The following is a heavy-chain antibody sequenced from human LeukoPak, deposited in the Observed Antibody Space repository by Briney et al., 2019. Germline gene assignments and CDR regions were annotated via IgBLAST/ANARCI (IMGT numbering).Heavy chain of an antibody. D-gene: IGHD3-22*01. V-gene: IGHV1-46*01. J-gene: IGHJ4*02. CDR1: GYTFTSYY. CDR3: ALSSGYFRSFDY. Sequence: APAKVSCKASGYTFTSYYMHWVRQAPGQGLEWMGIINPSGGSTSYAQKFQGRVTMTRDMSTSTVYMELSSLRSEDTAVYYCALSSGYFRSFDYWGQGTLVTVSS. CDR2: INPSGGST.